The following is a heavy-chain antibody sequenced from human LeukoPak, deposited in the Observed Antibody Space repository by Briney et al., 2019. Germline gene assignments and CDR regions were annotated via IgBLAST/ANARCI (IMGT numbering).Heavy chain of an antibody. J-gene: IGHJ4*02. CDR3: ATLVSTRYYFDY. V-gene: IGHV4-59*01. CDR1: GGSISSYY. CDR2: IYYSGST. D-gene: IGHD5/OR15-5a*01. Sequence: SETLSLTCTVSGGSISSYYWSWIRQPPGKGLEWIGYIYYSGSTNYNPSLKSRVTKSVDTSKNQFSLKLTSVTAADTAVYFCATLVSTRYYFDYWGQGTLVTVSS.